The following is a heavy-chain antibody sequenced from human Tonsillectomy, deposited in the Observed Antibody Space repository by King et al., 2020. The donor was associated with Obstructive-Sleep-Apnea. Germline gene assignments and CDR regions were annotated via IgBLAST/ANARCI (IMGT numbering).Heavy chain of an antibody. J-gene: IGHJ4*02. V-gene: IGHV3-23*04. CDR3: AKGPAKQMVPNYFDY. CDR1: GFTFANYT. D-gene: IGHD6-13*01. Sequence: QLVQSGGGLVQPGESLRLSCAASGFTFANYTMSWVRQAPGKGLEWVSVISGSGDTRYYAGSLKGRFTISRDNSKNTLYLQMNSLRAEDTAVYYCAKGPAKQMVPNYFDYWGQGTLVTVSS. CDR2: ISGSGDTR.